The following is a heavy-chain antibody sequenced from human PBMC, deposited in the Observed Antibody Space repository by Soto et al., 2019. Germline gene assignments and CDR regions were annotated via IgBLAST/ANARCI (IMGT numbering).Heavy chain of an antibody. CDR1: GGSVSSGGFY. J-gene: IGHJ4*02. CDR3: AGGPSSGVYHS. V-gene: IGHV4-31*03. CDR2: IFHSGNT. Sequence: QVQLQESGPGLVKPSQTLSLTCTVSGGSVSSGGFYWSWIRRHPGKGLEWIGYIFHSGNTYYNPSLKSRATMSEDTSKNQFSLKLTSVTAADTAVYCCAGGPSSGVYHSWGQGTQVIVSS. D-gene: IGHD3-22*01.